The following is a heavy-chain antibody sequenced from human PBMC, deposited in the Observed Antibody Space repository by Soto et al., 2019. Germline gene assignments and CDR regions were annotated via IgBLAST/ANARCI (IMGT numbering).Heavy chain of an antibody. CDR1: GGSISSNW. Sequence: QVQLQESGPGLVKPSETLSLTCSVSGGSISSNWWSWVRQPPGNGLEWIGEIHHSGTTNYNPSLMSRVTRSVAKSKNQLSLNLNTVTAADTAFYSCARHRALATMRGFYYWVQGTMVTFSS. CDR2: IHHSGTT. J-gene: IGHJ4*02. CDR3: ARHRALATMRGFYY. V-gene: IGHV4-4*02. D-gene: IGHD5-12*01.